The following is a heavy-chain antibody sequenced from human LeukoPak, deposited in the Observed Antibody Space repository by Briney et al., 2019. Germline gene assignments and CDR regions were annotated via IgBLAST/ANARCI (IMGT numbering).Heavy chain of an antibody. CDR2: ISGSGGST. V-gene: IGHV3-23*01. J-gene: IGHJ4*02. Sequence: GGSLRLSCAASGFTFSSYAMSWVRQAPGKGLEWVSAISGSGGSTYYADSVKGRFTISRDNSKNTLYLQMNSLRAEDTAVYYCASGGSFSDVLPLDYWGQGTLVTASS. D-gene: IGHD1-26*01. CDR1: GFTFSSYA. CDR3: ASGGSFSDVLPLDY.